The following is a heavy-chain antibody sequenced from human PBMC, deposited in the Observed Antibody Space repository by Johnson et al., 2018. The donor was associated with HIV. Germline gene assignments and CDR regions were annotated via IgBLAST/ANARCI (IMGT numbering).Heavy chain of an antibody. Sequence: QVQLVESGGGVVQPGGSLRLSCAASGFTFSSFGMHWVRQDPGKGLEWMTIISDDGCNKNYADSVKGRFTVSRDNSKNTLYLQMNSLRAEDTAVYYCAREYYDSSGYYYGGVSAFDIWGQGTMVTVSS. V-gene: IGHV3-30*03. J-gene: IGHJ3*02. CDR2: ISDDGCNK. D-gene: IGHD3-22*01. CDR1: GFTFSSFG. CDR3: AREYYDSSGYYYGGVSAFDI.